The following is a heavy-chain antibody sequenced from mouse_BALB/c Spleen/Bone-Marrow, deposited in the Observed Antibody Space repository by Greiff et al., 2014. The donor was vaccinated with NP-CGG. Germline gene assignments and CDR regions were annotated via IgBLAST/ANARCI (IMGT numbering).Heavy chain of an antibody. D-gene: IGHD2-1*01. Sequence: QVQLQQSGPRLVRPGASVKISCKASGYSFTSYWMHWVKQRPGQGLEWIGMIDPSDSETRLNQKFKDKATLTVDKSSSTAYMQLSSPTSEDSAVDYCASRADGNPFAYWGQGTLVTVSA. CDR1: GYSFTSYW. J-gene: IGHJ3*01. CDR3: ASRADGNPFAY. CDR2: IDPSDSET. V-gene: IGHV1S126*01.